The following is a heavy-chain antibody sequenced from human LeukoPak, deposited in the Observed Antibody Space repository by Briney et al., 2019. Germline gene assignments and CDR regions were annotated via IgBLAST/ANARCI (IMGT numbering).Heavy chain of an antibody. CDR1: GGSFSGYY. D-gene: IGHD5-24*01. CDR3: ARGGEEMAQPDPPPYFDY. Sequence: SETLSLTCAVYGGSFSGYYWSWIREPPGKGLEWIGEINHSGSTNYNPSLKSRVTISVDTSKNQFSLKLSSVTAADTAVYYCARGGEEMAQPDPPPYFDYWGQGTLVTVSS. J-gene: IGHJ4*02. V-gene: IGHV4-34*01. CDR2: INHSGST.